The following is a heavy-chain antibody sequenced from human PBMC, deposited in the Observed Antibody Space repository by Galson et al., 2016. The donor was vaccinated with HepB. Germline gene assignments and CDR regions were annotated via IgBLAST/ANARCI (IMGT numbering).Heavy chain of an antibody. CDR2: INPKNGAT. J-gene: IGHJ4*02. V-gene: IGHV1-2*02. D-gene: IGHD5-12*01. Sequence: WMGWINPKNGATRYAQKFEDRVTMSRDTSTATVYMELTSVTSDDTAVFYCVREAHGYSGFWGQGTLVTVSS. CDR3: VREAHGYSGF.